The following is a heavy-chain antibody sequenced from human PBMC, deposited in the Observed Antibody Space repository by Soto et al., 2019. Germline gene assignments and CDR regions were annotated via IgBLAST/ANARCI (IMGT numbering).Heavy chain of an antibody. D-gene: IGHD3-16*01. Sequence: EVQLVESGGGLVRPGGSLRLSCAASGFTFTSYSFNWVRQFPGKGLEWVSSISTGSGEYIYHADSVKGRFTTSRDNTKNSVYLQMNSLRAEDMAVYYCAIGYYVLSYIDVWGKGSTVTVSS. V-gene: IGHV3-21*01. CDR3: AIGYYVLSYIDV. J-gene: IGHJ6*03. CDR1: GFTFTSYS. CDR2: ISTGSGEYI.